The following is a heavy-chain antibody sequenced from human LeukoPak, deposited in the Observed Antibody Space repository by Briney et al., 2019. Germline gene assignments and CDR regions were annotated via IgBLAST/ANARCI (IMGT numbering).Heavy chain of an antibody. CDR1: GGSISGYY. D-gene: IGHD6-19*01. Sequence: SETLSLTCTVSGGSISGYYWSWIRQPPGKGLEWTGYIYYSGSTNYNPSLKSRVTISVDTSKNQFSLKLSSVTAADTAMYYCARAVSGRFDYWGQGTLVTVSS. V-gene: IGHV4-59*08. CDR3: ARAVSGRFDY. CDR2: IYYSGST. J-gene: IGHJ4*02.